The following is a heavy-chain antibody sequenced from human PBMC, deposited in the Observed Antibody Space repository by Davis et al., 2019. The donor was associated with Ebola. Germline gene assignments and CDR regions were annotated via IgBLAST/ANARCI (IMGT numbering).Heavy chain of an antibody. CDR3: ARNSITKFNWLDP. CDR1: GTPISSYY. D-gene: IGHD1-14*01. CDR2: IYYSGTT. V-gene: IGHV4-59*01. J-gene: IGHJ5*02. Sequence: SETLSLTCTVSGTPISSYYWSWIRQPPGKGLEWIGYIYYSGTTNYNPSLESRVTISVDTSKNQFSLKMRSVTAADTAVYYCARNSITKFNWLDPWGQGTLVTVSS.